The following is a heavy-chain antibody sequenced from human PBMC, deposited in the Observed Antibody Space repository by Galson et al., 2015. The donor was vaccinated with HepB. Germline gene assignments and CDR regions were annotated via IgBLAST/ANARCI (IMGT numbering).Heavy chain of an antibody. Sequence: PALVKPTQTLTLTCTFFGFSLSSSEVGVGWIRQPPGKALEWLALIYWDGNERYSSSLRTKLTITKDTSKDQVFLTMTNMDPVDTATYYCAHRRSAMVRGADVAWFDPWGQGTLVTVSS. CDR2: IYWDGNE. D-gene: IGHD3-10*01. CDR3: AHRRSAMVRGADVAWFDP. V-gene: IGHV2-5*02. CDR1: GFSLSSSEVG. J-gene: IGHJ5*02.